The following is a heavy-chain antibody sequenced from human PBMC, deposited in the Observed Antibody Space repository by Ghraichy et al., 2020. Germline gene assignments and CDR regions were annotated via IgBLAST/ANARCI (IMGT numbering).Heavy chain of an antibody. J-gene: IGHJ6*02. CDR3: AKDMGGDYGDYYYYGMDV. Sequence: GGSLRLSCAASGFTFDDYAMHWVRQAPGKGLEWVSGISWNSGTIGYADSVKGRFTISRDNAKNSLYLQMNSLRAEDTALYYCAKDMGGDYGDYYYYGMDVWGQGITVSVSS. V-gene: IGHV3-9*01. CDR2: ISWNSGTI. D-gene: IGHD4-17*01. CDR1: GFTFDDYA.